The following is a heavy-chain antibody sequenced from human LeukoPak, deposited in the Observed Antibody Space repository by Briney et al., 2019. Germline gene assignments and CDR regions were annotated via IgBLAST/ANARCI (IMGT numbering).Heavy chain of an antibody. CDR1: GLTFSSYW. CDR3: ASLSGFYQSY. CDR2: IKRDGSER. V-gene: IGHV3-7*01. D-gene: IGHD3-22*01. Sequence: GGSLRLSCVASGLTFSSYWMHWVRHVPGKGLECVASIKRDGSERYHVDSVKGRFTISRDNTKNSLYLHMSDLRPEDTALYYCASLSGFYQSYWGQGTLVTVSS. J-gene: IGHJ4*02.